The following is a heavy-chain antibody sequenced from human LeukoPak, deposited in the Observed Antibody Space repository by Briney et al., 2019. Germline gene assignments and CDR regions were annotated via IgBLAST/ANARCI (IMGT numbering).Heavy chain of an antibody. Sequence: ASVKVSCKASGYTFTGYYMHWVRQAPGQGLEWMGRINPNSGGTNYAQKFQGRVTMTRDTSISTAYMELSRLRSDDTAVYYCARDGHRYCGGDCYSNWFDPWGQGTLVTASS. D-gene: IGHD2-21*02. CDR2: INPNSGGT. CDR1: GYTFTGYY. CDR3: ARDGHRYCGGDCYSNWFDP. V-gene: IGHV1-2*06. J-gene: IGHJ5*02.